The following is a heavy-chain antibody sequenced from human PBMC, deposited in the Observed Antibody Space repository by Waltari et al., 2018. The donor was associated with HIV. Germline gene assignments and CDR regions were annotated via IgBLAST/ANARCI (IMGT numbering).Heavy chain of an antibody. V-gene: IGHV3-33*01. CDR1: GFTFTNYG. D-gene: IGHD5-12*01. J-gene: IGHJ2*01. Sequence: QVQLVQWGGGVVQPGRSLSHSCAASGFTFTNYGMSWVRQPPGKGLDWVAVIWYDGSKKDYADSVKGRFTISRDNSNNRLYLQMNSLRVDDTAVYLCARGAPWDGYNSDWYFDLWGRGTLVTVSS. CDR3: ARGAPWDGYNSDWYFDL. CDR2: IWYDGSKK.